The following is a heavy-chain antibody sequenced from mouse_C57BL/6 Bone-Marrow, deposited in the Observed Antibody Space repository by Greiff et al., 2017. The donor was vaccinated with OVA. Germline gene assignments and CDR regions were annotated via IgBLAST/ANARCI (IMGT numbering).Heavy chain of an antibody. CDR2: IDPSDSYT. V-gene: IGHV1-50*01. D-gene: IGHD2-4*01. Sequence: QVQLQQPGAELVKPGASVKLSCKASGYTFTSYWMQWVKQRPGQGLEWIGEIDPSDSYTNYNQKFKGKATLTVDTSSSTAYMQLSSLTSEDSAVYYCARDDYGFDYWGQGTTRTVSS. J-gene: IGHJ2*01. CDR3: ARDDYGFDY. CDR1: GYTFTSYW.